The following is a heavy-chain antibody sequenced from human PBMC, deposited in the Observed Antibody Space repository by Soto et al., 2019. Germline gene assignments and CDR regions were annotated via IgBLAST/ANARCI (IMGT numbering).Heavy chain of an antibody. J-gene: IGHJ1*01. D-gene: IGHD3-3*01. CDR2: ISYDGSNK. Sequence: QVQLVESGGGVVQPGRSLRLSCAASGFTFSSYGMHWVRQAPGKGLEWVAVISYDGSNKSYADSVKGRFTISRDNSKNTLYLQMNSLRAEDTAVYYCAKDLGITIFGVVIKIPALWGQGTLVTVSS. CDR3: AKDLGITIFGVVIKIPAL. V-gene: IGHV3-30*18. CDR1: GFTFSSYG.